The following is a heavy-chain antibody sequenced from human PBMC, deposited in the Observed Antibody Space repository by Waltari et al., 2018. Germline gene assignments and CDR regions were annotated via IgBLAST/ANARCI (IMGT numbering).Heavy chain of an antibody. Sequence: QVQLQESGPGLVKPSETLSLTCTVSGGSINSYYWSWIRQPAGKGLEWIGRFFSSGNPNYNPSLKSRVTMSVDTSKNQFSLKLSSVTAADTAVYFCARVKRGVVSAGTRVYYYYYMDVWGKGTTVTISS. CDR1: GGSINSYY. V-gene: IGHV4-4*07. D-gene: IGHD2-2*01. CDR3: ARVKRGVVSAGTRVYYYYYMDV. CDR2: FFSSGNP. J-gene: IGHJ6*03.